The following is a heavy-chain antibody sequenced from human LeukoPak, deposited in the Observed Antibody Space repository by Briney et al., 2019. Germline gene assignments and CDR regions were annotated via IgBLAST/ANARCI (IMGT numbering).Heavy chain of an antibody. CDR1: GFTFSSYG. J-gene: IGHJ4*02. V-gene: IGHV3-30*02. Sequence: GESLRLSCAASGFTFSSYGMHWVRRAPGKGLEWVAFIRYDGSNKYYADSVKGRFTISRDNSKNTLYLQMNSLRAEDTAVYCCAKDRPCGGDCYIYFDYWGQGTLVTVSS. CDR3: AKDRPCGGDCYIYFDY. CDR2: IRYDGSNK. D-gene: IGHD2-21*02.